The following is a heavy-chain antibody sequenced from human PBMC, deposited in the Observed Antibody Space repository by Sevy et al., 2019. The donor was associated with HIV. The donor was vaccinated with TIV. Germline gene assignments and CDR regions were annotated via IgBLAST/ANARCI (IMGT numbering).Heavy chain of an antibody. J-gene: IGHJ4*02. Sequence: GGSLRLSCAVSGMTFSTYNMNWVRQAPGKGLEWVSAISGSGGSTYYADSVKGRFTISRDNSKNTLYLQMNSLRAEDTAVYYCAKPGPYCSGGSCYSLADYWGQGTLVTVSS. CDR1: GMTFSTYN. CDR3: AKPGPYCSGGSCYSLADY. D-gene: IGHD2-15*01. CDR2: ISGSGGST. V-gene: IGHV3-23*01.